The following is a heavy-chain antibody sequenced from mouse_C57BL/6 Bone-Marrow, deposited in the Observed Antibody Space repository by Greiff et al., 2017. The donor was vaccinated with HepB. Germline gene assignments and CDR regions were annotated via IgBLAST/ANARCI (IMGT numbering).Heavy chain of an antibody. CDR2: IYPRSGNT. CDR3: ASPPIYYYGSSYFDY. CDR1: GYTFTSYG. V-gene: IGHV1-81*01. Sequence: VMLVESGAELARPGASVKLSCKASGYTFTSYGISWVKQSTGQGLEWIGEIYPRSGNTYYNEKFKVKATLTADKSSSTAYMELRSLTSEDSAVYFCASPPIYYYGSSYFDYWGQGTTLTVSS. D-gene: IGHD1-1*01. J-gene: IGHJ2*01.